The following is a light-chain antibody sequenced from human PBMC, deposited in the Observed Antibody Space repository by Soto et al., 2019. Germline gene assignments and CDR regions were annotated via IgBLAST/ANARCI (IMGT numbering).Light chain of an antibody. CDR2: GAS. CDR3: QQYGKSAMFT. Sequence: DIVLTQSPGTLSLSPGDRATLSCRARQSVSSSYLSWYQQKPGQAPSLHVYGASNRATGIPDRVSGGGSGTDFTLTISRLEPEDFAVYYCQQYGKSAMFTFGQGTKLEIK. J-gene: IGKJ2*01. CDR1: QSVSSSY. V-gene: IGKV3-20*01.